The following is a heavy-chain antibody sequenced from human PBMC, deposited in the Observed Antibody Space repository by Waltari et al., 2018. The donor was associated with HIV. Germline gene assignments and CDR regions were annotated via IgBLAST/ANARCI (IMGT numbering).Heavy chain of an antibody. Sequence: EVRLEESGGGLVQPGGSLRLSCAASGFSFTSSWMHWVRQVPGKRPEWVSRINTEGTDTNYADAVRGRFSNSRDNAKNTLYLQMNSLKVEDTAVYFCAVPRCNRANCHFASWGQGTLVTVSS. CDR1: GFSFTSSW. D-gene: IGHD1-1*01. V-gene: IGHV3-74*01. CDR2: INTEGTDT. J-gene: IGHJ4*02. CDR3: AVPRCNRANCHFAS.